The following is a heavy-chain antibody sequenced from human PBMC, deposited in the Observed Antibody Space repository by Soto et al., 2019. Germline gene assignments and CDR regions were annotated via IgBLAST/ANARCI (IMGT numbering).Heavy chain of an antibody. D-gene: IGHD3-22*01. CDR2: ISYDGSNK. CDR3: ARVVNYYDSSGLGDYYFDY. J-gene: IGHJ4*02. Sequence: GGSLRLSCAASGFTFSSYAMHWVRQAPGKGLEWVAVISYDGSNKYYADSVKGRFTISRDNSKNTLYLQMNSLRAEDTAVYYCARVVNYYDSSGLGDYYFDYWGQGTLVTVSS. CDR1: GFTFSSYA. V-gene: IGHV3-30-3*01.